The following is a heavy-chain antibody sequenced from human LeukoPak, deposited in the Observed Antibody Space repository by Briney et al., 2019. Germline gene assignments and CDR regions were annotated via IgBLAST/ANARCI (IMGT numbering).Heavy chain of an antibody. J-gene: IGHJ4*02. CDR3: TRADGDYDHRFFDY. CDR2: IRRRANDGTT. V-gene: IGHV3-49*04. D-gene: IGHD4-17*01. Sequence: GGSLRRSCTASGVNSGDYGQSWVRQAPGKGLEWIGFIRRRANDGTTEYAASVKGRFTISRDDSKSIAYLQMNGLQTEDTGLYYCTRADGDYDHRFFDYWGQGTQVIVSS. CDR1: GVNSGDYG.